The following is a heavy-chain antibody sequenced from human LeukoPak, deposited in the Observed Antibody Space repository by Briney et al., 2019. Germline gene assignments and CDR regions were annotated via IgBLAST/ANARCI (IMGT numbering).Heavy chain of an antibody. D-gene: IGHD6-6*01. J-gene: IGHJ4*02. V-gene: IGHV1-2*02. Sequence: GASVKVSSKASGYSFTGQDMHWVRQAPGQGLEWMGWINPNTGGTNYAQKFQGRVTMTRDTTISAAFMELSRLTSDDTAVYYCASYPRYSSSPPFDYWGQGTLVTVSP. CDR3: ASYPRYSSSPPFDY. CDR1: GYSFTGQD. CDR2: INPNTGGT.